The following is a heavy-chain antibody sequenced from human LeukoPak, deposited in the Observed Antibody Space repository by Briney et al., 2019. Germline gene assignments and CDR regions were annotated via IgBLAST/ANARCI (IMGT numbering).Heavy chain of an antibody. CDR2: IIPILGIA. CDR3: ARDPAGGTDAFDI. V-gene: IGHV1-69*04. Sequence: ASVKVSCKASGGTFSSYTISWVRQAPGQGLEWMGRIIPILGIANYAQKFQGRVTITADKSTSTAYMELSSLRSEDTAAYYCARDPAGGTDAFDIWGQGKMVTVSS. D-gene: IGHD2-15*01. CDR1: GGTFSSYT. J-gene: IGHJ3*02.